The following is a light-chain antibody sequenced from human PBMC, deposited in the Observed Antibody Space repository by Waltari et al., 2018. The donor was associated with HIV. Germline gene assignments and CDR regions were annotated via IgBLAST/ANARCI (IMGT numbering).Light chain of an antibody. Sequence: SYDLAQAPSVSVSPGQTATITCSGANLENKSVSWYQQRPGQSPILVIYQDFKRPSGIPERFSGSNSGDTATLTISGTQAMDEADYYCQAWDSSVVFGGGTKLTVL. CDR1: NLENKS. J-gene: IGLJ2*01. CDR2: QDF. V-gene: IGLV3-1*01. CDR3: QAWDSSVV.